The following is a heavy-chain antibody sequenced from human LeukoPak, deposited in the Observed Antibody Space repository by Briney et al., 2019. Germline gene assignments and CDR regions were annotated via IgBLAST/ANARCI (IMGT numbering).Heavy chain of an antibody. V-gene: IGHV3-21*01. CDR3: ARQFDYGYYYGMDV. CDR1: TFTFSSYT. D-gene: IGHD4-17*01. Sequence: GGSLRLSCAASTFTFSSYTMNWVRQAPGKGLEWVSSIDSGRAYIYYADSVKGRFTISRGNAKNSVYLQMNSLRAEDTAVYYCARQFDYGYYYGMDVWGQGTTVTASS. CDR2: IDSGRAYI. J-gene: IGHJ6*02.